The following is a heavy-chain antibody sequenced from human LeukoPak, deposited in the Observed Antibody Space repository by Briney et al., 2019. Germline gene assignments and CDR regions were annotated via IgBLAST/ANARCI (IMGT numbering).Heavy chain of an antibody. Sequence: PGGSLRLSCAASGFTFSSYDMHWVRQATGKGLEWVSAIGTAGDTYYPGSVKGRFTISRENAKNSLYLQMNSLRAGDTAVYYCARGSESLGAGPHYFDYWGQGTLVTVSS. V-gene: IGHV3-13*01. D-gene: IGHD1-26*01. CDR3: ARGSESLGAGPHYFDY. J-gene: IGHJ4*02. CDR1: GFTFSSYD. CDR2: IGTAGDT.